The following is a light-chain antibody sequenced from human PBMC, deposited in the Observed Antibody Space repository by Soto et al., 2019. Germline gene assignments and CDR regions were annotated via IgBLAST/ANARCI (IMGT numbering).Light chain of an antibody. V-gene: IGKV3-20*01. J-gene: IGKJ1*01. CDR1: QSVAGIF. Sequence: EIVLTQSPGTLFLSPGERATLSCRASQSVAGIFLAWYQQKPGRAPRLLIYGASSRATGIPDRFSGSGSGTDFTLIISRLEPEDFAVYYCQQHGTSPRTFGHGTKV. CDR3: QQHGTSPRT. CDR2: GAS.